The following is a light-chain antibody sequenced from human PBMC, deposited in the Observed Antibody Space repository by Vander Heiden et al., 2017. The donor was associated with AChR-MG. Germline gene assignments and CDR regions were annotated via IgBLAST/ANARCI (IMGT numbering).Light chain of an antibody. Sequence: VLTQSPGSLSFSPGERASPSCRASQSVRSNYLAWYQQKPGQAPRLLIYGASSRATGIPDRFSGSGSGTDFTLTISRLEPEDFAVYYCQQYGSSALTFGGGTKVEIK. J-gene: IGKJ4*01. CDR1: QSVRSNY. V-gene: IGKV3-20*01. CDR2: GAS. CDR3: QQYGSSALT.